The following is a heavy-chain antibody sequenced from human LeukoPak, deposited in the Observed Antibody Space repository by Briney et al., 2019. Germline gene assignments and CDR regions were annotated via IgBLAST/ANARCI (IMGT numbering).Heavy chain of an antibody. Sequence: PGGSLRLSCAASGFTFSSYAMSWVRQAPGKGPEWVSAITGSGGSTYYADSVKGRFTISRDNSKNTLYLQMNSLRAEDTAVYYCAKDLIPVPKRRRMDVWGKGTTVTVSS. V-gene: IGHV3-23*01. CDR3: AKDLIPVPKRRRMDV. CDR1: GFTFSSYA. CDR2: ITGSGGST. D-gene: IGHD3-16*01. J-gene: IGHJ6*03.